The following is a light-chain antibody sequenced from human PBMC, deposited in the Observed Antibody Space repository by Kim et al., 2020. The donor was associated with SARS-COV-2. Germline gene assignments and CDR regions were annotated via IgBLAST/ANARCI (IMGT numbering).Light chain of an antibody. CDR1: LSDVGTFSL. Sequence: LTQPASLSGSPGQSITISCSGTLSDVGTFSLISWYQQQPGKAPRLIIFDISHRPSGISGRFSGSKSGNTASLTISDLQPDDEADYFCCSFTMNVTWV. CDR3: CSFTMNVTWV. CDR2: DIS. J-gene: IGLJ3*02. V-gene: IGLV2-23*02.